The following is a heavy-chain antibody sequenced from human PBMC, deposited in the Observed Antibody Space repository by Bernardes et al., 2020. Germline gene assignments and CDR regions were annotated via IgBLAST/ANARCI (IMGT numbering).Heavy chain of an antibody. Sequence: GGSLRLSCAASGFTFSSYDMHWVRQPKGKGLEWVSGIGTTGNTYYPGSVKGRFTISRENAKNSLYLQMNSLRAGDTAVYYCARGYCTGGSCSSLDYWGQGILVTVSS. V-gene: IGHV3-13*01. D-gene: IGHD2-15*01. J-gene: IGHJ4*02. CDR3: ARGYCTGGSCSSLDY. CDR1: GFTFSSYD. CDR2: IGTTGNT.